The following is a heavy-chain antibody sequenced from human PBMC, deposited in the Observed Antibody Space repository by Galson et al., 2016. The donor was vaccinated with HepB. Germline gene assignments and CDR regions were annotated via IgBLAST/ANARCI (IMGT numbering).Heavy chain of an antibody. Sequence: SLRLSCAASGFSFSIYSMNWVRQAPGKGLEWVSSISSSNTYIDYADSVKGRFTISRDNAKNSLYLQMNSLRVEDTAVYYCARVRPRSGYCFDYWGQGTMVTVS. D-gene: IGHD2-2*03. J-gene: IGHJ4*03. V-gene: IGHV3-21*01. CDR1: GFSFSIYS. CDR3: ARVRPRSGYCFDY. CDR2: ISSSNTYI.